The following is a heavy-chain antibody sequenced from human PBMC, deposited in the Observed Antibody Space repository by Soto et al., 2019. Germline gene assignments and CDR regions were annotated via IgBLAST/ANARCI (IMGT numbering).Heavy chain of an antibody. J-gene: IGHJ2*01. D-gene: IGHD3-3*01. CDR2: IYYSGST. Sequence: PSETLSLTCTVSGGSISSGDYYWSWIRQPPGKGLEWIGYIYYSGSTYYNPSLKSRVTISVDTSKNQFSLKLSSVTAADTAVYYCAEMSPRMEGWYFDLWGRGTLVTVSS. CDR3: AEMSPRMEGWYFDL. V-gene: IGHV4-30-4*01. CDR1: GGSISSGDYY.